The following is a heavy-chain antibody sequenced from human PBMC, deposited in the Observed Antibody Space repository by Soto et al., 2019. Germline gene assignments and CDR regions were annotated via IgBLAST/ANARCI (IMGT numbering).Heavy chain of an antibody. J-gene: IGHJ4*02. CDR1: GFTFSSYA. V-gene: IGHV3-30*04. CDR3: ARDGRPFCGGDCYYYFDY. Sequence: GGSLRLSCAASGFTFSSYAMHWVRQAPGKGLEWVAVISYDGSNKYYADSVKGRFTISRDNSKNTLYLQMNSLRAEDTAVYYCARDGRPFCGGDCYYYFDYWGQGTLVTVSS. CDR2: ISYDGSNK. D-gene: IGHD2-21*02.